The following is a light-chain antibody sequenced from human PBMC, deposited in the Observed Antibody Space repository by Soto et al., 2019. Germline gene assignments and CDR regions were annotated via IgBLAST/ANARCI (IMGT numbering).Light chain of an antibody. CDR3: QQTYSSPPGA. Sequence: IQMTQSPSSLFASVFYIVTITFLESQSIRNYLNWYQQKPGKAPKVMXYTASSLQSGAPSRFSGSGSGTDFTLSIGRLQPEDFATYYCQQTYSSPPGAFGQGTKV. CDR1: QSIRNY. CDR2: TAS. V-gene: IGKV1-39*01. J-gene: IGKJ1*01.